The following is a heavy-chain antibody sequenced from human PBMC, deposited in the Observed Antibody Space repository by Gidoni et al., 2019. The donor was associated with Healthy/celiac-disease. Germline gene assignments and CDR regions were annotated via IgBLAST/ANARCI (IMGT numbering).Heavy chain of an antibody. J-gene: IGHJ3*02. CDR3: AREVVVVAAATGWVAFDI. CDR1: GYTFPSYG. Sequence: QVQLVQSGAEVKKPGSSVQVSCKASGYTFPSYGLSWVRQAPGQGLEWMGWISAYNGNTNYAQKLQGRVTMTTDTSTSTAYMELRSLRSDDTAVYYCAREVVVVAAATGWVAFDIWGQGTMVTVSS. CDR2: ISAYNGNT. D-gene: IGHD2-15*01. V-gene: IGHV1-18*01.